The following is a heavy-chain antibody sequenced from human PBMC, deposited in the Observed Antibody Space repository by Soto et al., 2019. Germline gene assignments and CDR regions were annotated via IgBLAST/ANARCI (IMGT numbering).Heavy chain of an antibody. Sequence: LRLSCAASGFTFSSYAMSWVRQAPGKGLGWVSAISGSGGSTYYADSVKGRFTISRDNSKNTLYLQMNSLRAEDTAVYYCAKGHCSSTSCYSSYYYGMDVWGQGTTVTVSS. CDR3: AKGHCSSTSCYSSYYYGMDV. J-gene: IGHJ6*02. D-gene: IGHD2-2*02. CDR1: GFTFSSYA. V-gene: IGHV3-23*01. CDR2: ISGSGGST.